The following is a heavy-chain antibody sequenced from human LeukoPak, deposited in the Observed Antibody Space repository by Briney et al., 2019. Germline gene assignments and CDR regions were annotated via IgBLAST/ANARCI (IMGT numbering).Heavy chain of an antibody. CDR3: AKDIAYCSGGSCGWLDY. J-gene: IGHJ4*02. D-gene: IGHD2-15*01. Sequence: GRSLRLSCAASGFTFSSYGMHWVRQAPGKGLEWVAVISFDGYKKYYADSVKGRFTISRDNSKNTLYLQMNSLRPEDTAVYYCAKDIAYCSGGSCGWLDYWGQGSLVTVSS. CDR1: GFTFSSYG. CDR2: ISFDGYKK. V-gene: IGHV3-30*18.